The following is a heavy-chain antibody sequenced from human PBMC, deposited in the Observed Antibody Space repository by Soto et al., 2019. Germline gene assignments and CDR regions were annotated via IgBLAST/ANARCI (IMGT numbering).Heavy chain of an antibody. J-gene: IGHJ5*02. CDR3: DNMYGIAAAGGWFDL. CDR2: ISGSGGST. Sequence: EVQLLESGGGLVQPGGSLRLSCAASGFTFSSYAMSWVRQAPGKGLEWVSAISGSGGSTYYADSVKGPFTISRDNSKNMMNMKMNSLTAEDTAVYYCDNMYGIAAAGGWFDLRGQGPMVTVSS. D-gene: IGHD6-13*01. V-gene: IGHV3-23*01. CDR1: GFTFSSYA.